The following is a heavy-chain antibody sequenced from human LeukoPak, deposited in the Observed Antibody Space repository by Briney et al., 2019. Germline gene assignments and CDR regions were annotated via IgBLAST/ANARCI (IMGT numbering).Heavy chain of an antibody. Sequence: ASVKVSCKASGYTFTSYGISWVRQAPGQGLEWMGWISAYNGNTNYAQKLQGRVTMTTDTSTSTAYMELRSLRSDDTAGYYCARIVVPAATSYWYFDLWGRGTLVTVSS. CDR1: GYTFTSYG. V-gene: IGHV1-18*01. CDR3: ARIVVPAATSYWYFDL. J-gene: IGHJ2*01. D-gene: IGHD2-2*01. CDR2: ISAYNGNT.